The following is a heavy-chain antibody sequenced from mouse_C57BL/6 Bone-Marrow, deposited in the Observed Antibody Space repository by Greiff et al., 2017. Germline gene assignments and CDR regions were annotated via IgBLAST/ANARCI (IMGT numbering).Heavy chain of an antibody. D-gene: IGHD1-1*01. CDR3: ARRYYGLFAY. CDR2: IYPRSGNP. CDR1: GYTFTSYG. J-gene: IGHJ3*01. Sequence: VQLQESGAELARPGASVKLSCKASGYTFTSYGISWVKQRTGQGLEWIGEIYPRSGNPYYNEKFKGKATLSAAKSSSPAYMELRSLTAEDSAVYFCARRYYGLFAYWGQGTLVTVSA. V-gene: IGHV1-81*01.